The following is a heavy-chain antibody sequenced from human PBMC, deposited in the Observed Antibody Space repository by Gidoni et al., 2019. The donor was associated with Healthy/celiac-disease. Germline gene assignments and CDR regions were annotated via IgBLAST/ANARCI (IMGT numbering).Heavy chain of an antibody. V-gene: IGHV5-51*01. Sequence: EAQLVQSGAEVKTTGAALTFSCPGSGYSFTSYWIGWVRQMPGKGLEWMGIIYPGDSDTRYRPSFQGQVTISADKSISTAYLQWSSLKASDTAMYYCARLGSYIAVAGTWYFDLWGRGTLVTVSS. D-gene: IGHD6-19*01. CDR1: GYSFTSYW. CDR2: IYPGDSDT. CDR3: ARLGSYIAVAGTWYFDL. J-gene: IGHJ2*01.